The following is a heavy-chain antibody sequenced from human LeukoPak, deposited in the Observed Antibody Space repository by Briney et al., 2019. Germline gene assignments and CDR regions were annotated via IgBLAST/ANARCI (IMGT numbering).Heavy chain of an antibody. J-gene: IGHJ4*02. Sequence: ASVKVSCKASGYTFTSYGISWVRQAPGQGLEWMGWISGYNGNTNYAQKFQGRVTMTTDTSTSTAYMELRTLRSEDTAVYYCARDQGFVVVPASLDYWGQGTLVTVSS. CDR2: ISGYNGNT. D-gene: IGHD2-2*01. CDR1: GYTFTSYG. V-gene: IGHV1-18*01. CDR3: ARDQGFVVVPASLDY.